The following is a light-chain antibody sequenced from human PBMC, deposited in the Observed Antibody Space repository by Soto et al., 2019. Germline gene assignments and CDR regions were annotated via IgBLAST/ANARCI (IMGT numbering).Light chain of an antibody. V-gene: IGKV1-33*01. CDR1: QDIYKY. J-gene: IGKJ4*01. CDR3: QQYDSLPLT. Sequence: DIQMTQSPSSLSASIGDRVTITCRASQDIYKYLNWYQQKPGKAPKILIYDASDLEIGVPSRFSGSGSGTVFTFTVSSLQPEDIATYYCQQYDSLPLTFGGGTKVEIK. CDR2: DAS.